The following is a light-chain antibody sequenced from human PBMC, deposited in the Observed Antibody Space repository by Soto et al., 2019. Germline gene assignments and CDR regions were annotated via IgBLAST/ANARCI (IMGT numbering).Light chain of an antibody. CDR1: QGIRVE. CDR2: RAS. CDR3: LQYYNYPRT. V-gene: IGKV1-6*01. J-gene: IGKJ2*01. Sequence: AIQMTQFPASLSASVGDRVTITCRASQGIRVELGWYQQKPGKAPNLLIYRASRLERGVPSRFSGSASDTDFSLTISSLLPEDSATYFCLQYYNYPRTFVQGTKLQIK.